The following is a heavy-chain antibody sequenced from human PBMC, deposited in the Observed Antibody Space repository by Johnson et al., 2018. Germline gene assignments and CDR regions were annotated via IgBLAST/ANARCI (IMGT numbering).Heavy chain of an antibody. CDR1: GFTFDDYA. J-gene: IGHJ6*02. CDR3: GKDKRYGSGWNGMDV. CDR2: MSWNGCSI. D-gene: IGHD6-19*01. Sequence: VQLVESGGGLVQPGRSLRLSCAASGFTFDDYAMHWVRQAPGNGLEWVSGMSWNGCSIGYADSVKGRFTISRDNAKNSLYLQMNSLRAEDQALYYGGKDKRYGSGWNGMDVWGQGTTVTVSS. V-gene: IGHV3-9*01.